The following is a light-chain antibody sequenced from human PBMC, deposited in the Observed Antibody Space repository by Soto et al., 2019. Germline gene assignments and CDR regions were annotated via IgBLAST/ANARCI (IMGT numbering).Light chain of an antibody. CDR2: DVS. CDR1: SSDVGGYNY. Sequence: QSALTQPASVSGSPGQSITISCTGTSSDVGGYNYVSWYQQHPGKAPKLMIYDVSNRPSGVSNRFSGSKSGNTASLTISGLHAEYEAHYYCSSYTSSSTVVFGGGTKLTVL. CDR3: SSYTSSSTVV. V-gene: IGLV2-14*01. J-gene: IGLJ2*01.